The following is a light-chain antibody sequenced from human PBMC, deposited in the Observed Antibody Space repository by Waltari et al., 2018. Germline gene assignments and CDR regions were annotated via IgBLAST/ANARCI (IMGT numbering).Light chain of an antibody. CDR2: DTS. CDR3: QQSYSSFS. CDR1: QSISSY. V-gene: IGKV1-39*01. J-gene: IGKJ4*01. Sequence: DIQLTQSPSSLSASVGDRVTITCRASQSISSYLSWYQRKPGKAPKPLIYDTSTLQSGVPSRFSGSGSGTDFTLTISSLQPEDFATYWCQQSYSSFSFGGGTKVEIK.